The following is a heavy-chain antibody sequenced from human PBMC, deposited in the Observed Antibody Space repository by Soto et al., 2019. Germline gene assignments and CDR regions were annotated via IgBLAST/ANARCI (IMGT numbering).Heavy chain of an antibody. CDR1: VFTCSSCS. D-gene: IGHD2-2*01. V-gene: IGHV3-21*01. CDR3: ARDRGQPLPAYYYYGMDV. CDR2: ISSSSSYI. J-gene: IGHJ6*02. Sequence: PWGSLRLSGAASVFTCSSCSMNWVRQAPGKGLEWVSSISSSSSYIYYADSVKGRFTISRDNAKNSLYLQMNSLRAEDTAVYYCARDRGQPLPAYYYYGMDVWGQGTTVTVSS.